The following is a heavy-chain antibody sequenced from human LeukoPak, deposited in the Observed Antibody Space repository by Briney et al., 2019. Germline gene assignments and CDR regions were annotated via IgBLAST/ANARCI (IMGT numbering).Heavy chain of an antibody. J-gene: IGHJ5*02. D-gene: IGHD5-18*01. CDR1: GFTFSSYS. V-gene: IGHV3-48*02. CDR2: ISSSSSTI. CDR3: AATRGYSYGPSAGFDP. Sequence: GGSLRLSCAACGFTFSSYSMNLVRQAPGKGLEWVSYISSSSSTIYYADSVKGRFTISRDNAKNSLYLQMNSLRDEDTAVYYCAATRGYSYGPSAGFDPWGQGTLVTVSS.